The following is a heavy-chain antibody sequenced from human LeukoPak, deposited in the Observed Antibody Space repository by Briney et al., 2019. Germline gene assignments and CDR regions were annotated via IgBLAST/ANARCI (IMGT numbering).Heavy chain of an antibody. CDR2: INTNTGNP. J-gene: IGHJ5*02. V-gene: IGHV7-4-1*02. CDR3: ARSHYDILTGYDGYNWFDP. CDR1: GYTFTSYA. D-gene: IGHD3-9*01. Sequence: GASVKVSCKASGYTFTSYAMNWVRQAPGQGLEWMGWINTNTGNPTYAQGFTGRFVFSLDTSVSTAYLQISSLKAEDTAVYYCARSHYDILTGYDGYNWFDPWGQGTLVTVSS.